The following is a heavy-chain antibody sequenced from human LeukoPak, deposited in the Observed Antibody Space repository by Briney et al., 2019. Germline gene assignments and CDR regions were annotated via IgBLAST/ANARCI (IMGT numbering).Heavy chain of an antibody. Sequence: ASVKVSCKASGYTFTSYGISWVRQAPGQGVEWMGWISAYNGNTNYAQKLQGRVTMTTDTSTSTAYMELRSLRSDDTAVYYCARVSYNFYESDYWGQGTLVTVSS. CDR3: ARVSYNFYESDY. V-gene: IGHV1-18*01. J-gene: IGHJ4*02. D-gene: IGHD3-3*01. CDR1: GYTFTSYG. CDR2: ISAYNGNT.